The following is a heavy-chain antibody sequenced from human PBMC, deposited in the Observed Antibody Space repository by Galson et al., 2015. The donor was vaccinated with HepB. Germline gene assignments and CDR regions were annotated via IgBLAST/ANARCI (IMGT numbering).Heavy chain of an antibody. CDR3: VKTAPYGTGWVGALDI. V-gene: IGHV3-23*01. CDR1: GFTFKSYA. D-gene: IGHD6-25*01. Sequence: SLRLSCAASGFTFKSYAMGWVRQTPGKGLEWVSIIRISGGGIDYADSVRGRFTISRDDFKNTLYLQMNNLRAEDTAVYYCVKTAPYGTGWVGALDIWGQGTKVTVFS. J-gene: IGHJ3*02. CDR2: IRISGGGI.